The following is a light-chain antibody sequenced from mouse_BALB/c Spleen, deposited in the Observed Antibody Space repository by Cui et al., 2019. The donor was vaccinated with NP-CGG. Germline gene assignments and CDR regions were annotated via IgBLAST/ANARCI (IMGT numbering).Light chain of an antibody. Sequence: AVLTRESDLTTSPGETVTLTCRSSTGAVTTSNYANWVQEKPDHLFTGLIGGTNNRAPGVPARFSGSLIGDRAALTITGAQTEDEAMYFCALWYSNHWVFGGGTKLTVL. CDR3: ALWYSNHWV. CDR1: TGAVTTSNY. J-gene: IGLJ1*01. CDR2: GTN. V-gene: IGLV1*01.